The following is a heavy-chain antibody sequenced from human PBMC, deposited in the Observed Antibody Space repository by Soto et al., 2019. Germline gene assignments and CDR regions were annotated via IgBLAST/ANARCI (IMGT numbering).Heavy chain of an antibody. V-gene: IGHV1-18*01. CDR1: GYTFTSYG. Sequence: ASVKVSCKASGYTFTSYGINWVRQAPGQGLEWMGWISAYNGNTNYAQKLQGRVTITTDTSTSTAYMELRSLRSDDTAVYYCARVWVGTTFAYYYGMDVWGQGTTVTVSS. J-gene: IGHJ6*02. CDR3: ARVWVGTTFAYYYGMDV. D-gene: IGHD1-26*01. CDR2: ISAYNGNT.